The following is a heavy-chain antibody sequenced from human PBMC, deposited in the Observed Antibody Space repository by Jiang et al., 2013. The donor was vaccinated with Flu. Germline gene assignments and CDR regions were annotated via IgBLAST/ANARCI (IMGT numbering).Heavy chain of an antibody. D-gene: IGHD2-15*01. CDR2: IRSKAYGGTT. Sequence: LEWVGFIRSKAYGGTTEYAASVKGRFTISRDDSKSIAYLQMNSLKTEDTAVYYCTRDQRYCSGGSCHDIDYWGQGTLVTVSS. CDR3: TRDQRYCSGGSCHDIDY. V-gene: IGHV3-49*02. J-gene: IGHJ4*02.